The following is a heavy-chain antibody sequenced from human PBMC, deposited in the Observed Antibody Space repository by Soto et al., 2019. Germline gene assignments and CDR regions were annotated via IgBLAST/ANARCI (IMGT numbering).Heavy chain of an antibody. J-gene: IGHJ4*02. CDR1: GGSISSGDYY. CDR2: IYYSGST. V-gene: IGHV4-30-4*01. CDR3: ASLYDSSGYYVDY. D-gene: IGHD3-22*01. Sequence: PSETLSLTCTVSGGSISSGDYYWSWIRQPPGKGLEWIGYIYYSGSTYYNPSLKSRVTISVDTSKDQFSPKLSSVTAADTAVYYCASLYDSSGYYVDYWGQGTLVTVSS.